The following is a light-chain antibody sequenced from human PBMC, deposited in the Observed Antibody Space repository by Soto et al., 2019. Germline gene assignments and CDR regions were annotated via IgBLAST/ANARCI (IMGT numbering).Light chain of an antibody. CDR2: DVS. CDR1: SSVVGGYNY. J-gene: IGLJ1*01. CDR3: SSYTRSSTYV. Sequence: QSALTQPASVSGSPGQSITISCTGTSSVVGGYNYVSWYRQHPGRAPKLMIYDVSNRPSGVSNRFSGSKSGNTASLTISGLQAEDEADYYCSSYTRSSTYVFGTGTKVTV. V-gene: IGLV2-14*01.